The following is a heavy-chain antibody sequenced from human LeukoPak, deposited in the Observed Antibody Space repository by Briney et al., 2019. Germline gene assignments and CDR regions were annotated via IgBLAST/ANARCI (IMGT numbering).Heavy chain of an antibody. CDR1: GFTVSTNY. J-gene: IGHJ3*01. D-gene: IGHD3-10*01. V-gene: IGHV3-53*01. Sequence: PGGSLRLSCAASGFTVSTNYMSWVRQAPGKGLEWVSVIYSGGSTYYADSVKGRFTISRDNSRNTLYLQMNSLRADDTAVYYCARDSPYYYGSGLWGQGTMVTDSS. CDR2: IYSGGST. CDR3: ARDSPYYYGSGL.